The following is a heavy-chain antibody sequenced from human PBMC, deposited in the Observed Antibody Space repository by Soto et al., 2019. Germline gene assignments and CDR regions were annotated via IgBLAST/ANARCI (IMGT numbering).Heavy chain of an antibody. J-gene: IGHJ4*02. CDR1: GYTLIELS. CDR3: ATYPRSDYYDSSGYFHNY. CDR2: FDPEDGET. D-gene: IGHD3-22*01. Sequence: GASVKVSCKVSGYTLIELSMHWVRQAPGKGLEWMGGFDPEDGETIYAQKFQGRVTMTEDTSTDTAYMELSSLRSEDTAVYYCATYPRSDYYDSSGYFHNYWGQGTLVTVSS. V-gene: IGHV1-24*01.